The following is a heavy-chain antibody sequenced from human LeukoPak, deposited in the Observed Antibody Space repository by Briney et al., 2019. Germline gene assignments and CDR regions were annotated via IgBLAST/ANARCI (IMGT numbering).Heavy chain of an antibody. CDR1: GYSFTSYW. CDR2: IYPGDSDT. Sequence: RGESLKISCKGSGYSFTSYWIGWVRQMPGKGLEWMGIIYPGDSDTRYSPSFQGQVTISADKPISTAYLQWSSLKASDTAMYHCARVHSSGPYGMDVWGQGTTVTVSS. V-gene: IGHV5-51*01. CDR3: ARVHSSGPYGMDV. J-gene: IGHJ6*02. D-gene: IGHD6-19*01.